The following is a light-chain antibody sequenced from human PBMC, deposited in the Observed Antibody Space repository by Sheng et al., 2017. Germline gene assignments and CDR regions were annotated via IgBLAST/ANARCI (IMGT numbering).Light chain of an antibody. CDR3: QQRSYWPRT. CDR1: QSVSSY. V-gene: IGKV3-11*01. Sequence: EIVLTQSPATLSLSPGERATLSCRASQSVSSYLAWYQQKPGQAPRLLIYDASNRATGIPARFSGSGSGTDFTLTISSLEPEDSAVYYCQQRSYWPRTFGQGTKVEIK. J-gene: IGKJ1*01. CDR2: DAS.